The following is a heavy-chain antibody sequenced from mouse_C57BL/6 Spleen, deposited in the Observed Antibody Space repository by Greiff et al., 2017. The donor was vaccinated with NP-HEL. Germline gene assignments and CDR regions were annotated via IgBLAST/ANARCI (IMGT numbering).Heavy chain of an antibody. Sequence: EVKLVESGGGLVKPGGSLKLSCAASGFTFSSYAMSWVRQTPEKRLEWVATISDGGSYTYYPDNVKGRFTISRDNAKNNLYLQMSHLKSEDTAMYYCARSDGSLAYWGQGTLVTVSA. V-gene: IGHV5-4*03. CDR2: ISDGGSYT. CDR1: GFTFSSYA. J-gene: IGHJ3*01. D-gene: IGHD2-3*01. CDR3: ARSDGSLAY.